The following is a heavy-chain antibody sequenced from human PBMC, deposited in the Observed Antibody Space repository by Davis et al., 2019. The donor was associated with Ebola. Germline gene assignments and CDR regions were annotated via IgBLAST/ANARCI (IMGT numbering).Heavy chain of an antibody. CDR1: GFTFSSYA. CDR3: AKDKNSDFWIGYPHDAFDI. D-gene: IGHD3-3*01. V-gene: IGHV3-23*01. J-gene: IGHJ3*02. CDR2: ISGSVGST. Sequence: GGSLRLSCAASGFTFSSYAMSWVRQAPGKGLEWVSAISGSVGSTYYADSVKGRFTISRYNSKNTLYLQMNSLRAEDTAIYYCAKDKNSDFWIGYPHDAFDIWGQGTMVTVSS.